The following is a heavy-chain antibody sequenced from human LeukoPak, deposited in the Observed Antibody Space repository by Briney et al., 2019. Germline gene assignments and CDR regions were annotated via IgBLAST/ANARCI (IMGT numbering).Heavy chain of an antibody. Sequence: PGGSLRLSCAASGFTFSDYAMNWVRQAPGKGLEWVSTISGSGGNTYYADSVKGRFTISRDNSKNTLYLQMNSLRAEDTAVYYCASEYSSSGGAFDIWGQGTMVTVSS. CDR3: ASEYSSSGGAFDI. J-gene: IGHJ3*02. V-gene: IGHV3-23*01. D-gene: IGHD6-6*01. CDR2: ISGSGGNT. CDR1: GFTFSDYA.